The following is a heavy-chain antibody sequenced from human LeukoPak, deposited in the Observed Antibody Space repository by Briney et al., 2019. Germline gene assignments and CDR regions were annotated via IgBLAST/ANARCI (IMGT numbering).Heavy chain of an antibody. J-gene: IGHJ3*02. CDR3: ARDQDYSGYGEGAFDI. CDR2: IYYSGST. Sequence: SETLSLTCTVSGGSISSSSYYWGWIRQPPGKGLEWIGSIYYSGSTYYNPSLKSRVTISVDTSKNQFSLKLSSVTAADTAVYYCARDQDYSGYGEGAFDIWGQGTMVTVSS. V-gene: IGHV4-39*07. CDR1: GGSISSSSYY. D-gene: IGHD5-12*01.